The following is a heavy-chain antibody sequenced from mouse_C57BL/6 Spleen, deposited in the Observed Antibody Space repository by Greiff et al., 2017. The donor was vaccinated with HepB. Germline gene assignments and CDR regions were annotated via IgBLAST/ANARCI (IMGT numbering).Heavy chain of an antibody. V-gene: IGHV5-6*01. J-gene: IGHJ4*01. CDR2: ISSGGSYT. CDR1: GFTFSSYG. CDR3: ARHETAQATSAMDY. Sequence: EVQRVESGGDLVKPGGSLKLSCAASGFTFSSYGMSWVRQTPDKRLEWVATISSGGSYTYYPDSVKGRFTISRDNAKNTLYLQMSSLKSEDTAMYYCARHETAQATSAMDYWGQGTSVTVSS. D-gene: IGHD3-2*02.